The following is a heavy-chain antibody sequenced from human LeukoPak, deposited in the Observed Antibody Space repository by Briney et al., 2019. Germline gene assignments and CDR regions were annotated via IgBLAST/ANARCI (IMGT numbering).Heavy chain of an antibody. J-gene: IGHJ4*02. CDR1: GGSISSYY. V-gene: IGHV4-4*07. CDR3: ARYYGSGWYTGFDY. D-gene: IGHD6-19*01. CDR2: IYTSGST. Sequence: SETLSLTCTVSGGSISSYYWSWIRQPAGKGLEWIGRIYTSGSTNYNPSLESRVTISVDTSKNQFSLKLSSVTAADTAMYYCARYYGSGWYTGFDYWGQGILVTVSS.